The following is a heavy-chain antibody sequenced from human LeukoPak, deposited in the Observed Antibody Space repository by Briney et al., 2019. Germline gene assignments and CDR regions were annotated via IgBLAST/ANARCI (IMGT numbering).Heavy chain of an antibody. Sequence: GGSLRLSCAASGFTFSGYDMHWVRHATGKGLEWVSAIDTAGNTFYPGSVRGRFTISRENAKNSLYLQMNNVRAGDTAVYYCARTSKVTSVMDIWGQGTMVTVSS. CDR1: GFTFSGYD. J-gene: IGHJ3*02. D-gene: IGHD3-16*01. CDR3: ARTSKVTSVMDI. V-gene: IGHV3-13*04. CDR2: IDTAGNT.